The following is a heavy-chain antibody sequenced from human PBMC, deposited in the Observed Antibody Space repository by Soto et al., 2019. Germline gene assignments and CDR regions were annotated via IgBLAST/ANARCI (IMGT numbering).Heavy chain of an antibody. Sequence: PSETLSLTCTVSGGSISSSSYYWGWIRQPPGKGLEWIGSIYYSGSTYYNPSLKSRVTISVDTSKNQFSLKLSSVTAADTAVYYCARSSGYCSSTICYSVLSTAYGDELSGQGTTSTVSS. D-gene: IGHD2-2*01. V-gene: IGHV4-39*01. CDR3: ARSSGYCSSTICYSVLSTAYGDEL. CDR2: IYYSGST. CDR1: GGSISSSSYY. J-gene: IGHJ6*02.